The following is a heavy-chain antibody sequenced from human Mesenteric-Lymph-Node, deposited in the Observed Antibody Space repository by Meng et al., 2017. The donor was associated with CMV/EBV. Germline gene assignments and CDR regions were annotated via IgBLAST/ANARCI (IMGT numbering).Heavy chain of an antibody. Sequence: GESLKISCAASGLTFSSYSMNWVRQAPGKGLEWVSYISSSSSTIYYADSVKGRFTISRDNAKNSLYLQMNSLRAEDTAVYYCARDVAFRLEWAYYYYYYGMDVWGQGTTVTVSS. J-gene: IGHJ6*02. V-gene: IGHV3-48*04. CDR3: ARDVAFRLEWAYYYYYYGMDV. CDR1: GLTFSSYS. CDR2: ISSSSSTI. D-gene: IGHD3-3*01.